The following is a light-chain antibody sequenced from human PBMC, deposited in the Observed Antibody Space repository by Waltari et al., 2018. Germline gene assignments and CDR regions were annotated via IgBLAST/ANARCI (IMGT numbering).Light chain of an antibody. V-gene: IGKV3-11*01. J-gene: IGKJ2*01. CDR3: QQRGNLPET. CDR1: QNVNSF. CDR2: DAS. Sequence: EIVLTQSPGTLSLSQGDRATLPCRASQNVNSFLAWYQQKRGQAPRLLIYDASKRATGIPDRISGSGSGTDFTLTISSLEPEDFAIYYCQQRGNLPETFGRGTRVEMK.